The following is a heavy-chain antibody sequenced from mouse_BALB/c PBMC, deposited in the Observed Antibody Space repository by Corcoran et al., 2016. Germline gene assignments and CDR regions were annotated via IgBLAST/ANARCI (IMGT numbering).Heavy chain of an antibody. V-gene: IGHV9-3-1*01. Sequence: QIQLVQSAPELKKPGEPVKISCKAFGYTFTNCGLYWVKQAPGQGLKWMGWINTYTGEPTCADDFKGRFAVSLETYAITAYLQSNNLKNEDTATYFCAKRDDAWFAYWGQGTLVTVSA. J-gene: IGHJ3*01. D-gene: IGHD2-14*01. CDR1: GYTFTNCG. CDR3: AKRDDAWFAY. CDR2: INTYTGEP.